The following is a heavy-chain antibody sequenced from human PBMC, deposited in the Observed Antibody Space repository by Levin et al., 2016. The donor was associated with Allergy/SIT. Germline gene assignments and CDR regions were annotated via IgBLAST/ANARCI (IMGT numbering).Heavy chain of an antibody. D-gene: IGHD3-22*01. J-gene: IGHJ1*01. CDR3: ARGRGYSSGYYSAEYFQH. V-gene: IGHV3-30-3*01. CDR2: ISYDGSNK. Sequence: VRQAPGKGLEWVAVISYDGSNKYYADSVKGRFTISRDNSKNTLYLQMNSLRAEDTAVYYCARGRGYSSGYYSAEYFQHWGQGTLVTVSS.